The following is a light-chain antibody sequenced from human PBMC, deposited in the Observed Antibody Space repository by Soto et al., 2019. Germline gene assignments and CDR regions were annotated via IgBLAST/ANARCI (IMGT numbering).Light chain of an antibody. V-gene: IGLV1-47*01. CDR2: RDN. CDR1: SSNIGTNY. CDR3: AAWDDSLSGYV. Sequence: QSVLTQPPSASGTPGQRVTISCSGSSSNIGTNYIYWYQQVPGTAPKLLIYRDNQRPSGVPDRFSGSKYDTSASLAISGLRSEDEADYYCAAWDDSLSGYVFGTGTKVTVL. J-gene: IGLJ1*01.